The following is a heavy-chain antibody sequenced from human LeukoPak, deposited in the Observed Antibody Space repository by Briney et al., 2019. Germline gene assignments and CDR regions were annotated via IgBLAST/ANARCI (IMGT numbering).Heavy chain of an antibody. CDR2: ISWNSGSI. V-gene: IGHV3-9*01. CDR1: GFTFDDYA. Sequence: GGSLRLSCAASGFTFDDYAMHWVRQAPGKGLEWVSGISWNSGSIGYADSVKGRFTISRDNAKNSLYLQMNSLRAEDTALYYCAKVHSSSWLGDPDYFDYWGQGTLVTVSS. CDR3: AKVHSSSWLGDPDYFDY. J-gene: IGHJ4*02. D-gene: IGHD6-13*01.